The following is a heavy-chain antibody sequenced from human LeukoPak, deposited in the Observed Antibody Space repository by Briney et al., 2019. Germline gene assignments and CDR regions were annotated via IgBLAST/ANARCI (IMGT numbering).Heavy chain of an antibody. Sequence: PSETLSLTCTVSGGSISSGGYYWSWIRQHPGKGLEWIGYIYYSGSTYYNPSLKSRVTISVDTSKNQFSLKLSSVTAADTVVYYCAREQWLAHFDYWGQGTLVTVSS. V-gene: IGHV4-31*03. J-gene: IGHJ4*02. CDR1: GGSISSGGYY. D-gene: IGHD6-19*01. CDR2: IYYSGST. CDR3: AREQWLAHFDY.